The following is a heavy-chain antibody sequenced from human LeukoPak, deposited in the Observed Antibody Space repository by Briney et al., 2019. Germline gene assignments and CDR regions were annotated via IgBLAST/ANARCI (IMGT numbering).Heavy chain of an antibody. V-gene: IGHV1-69*04. D-gene: IGHD3-3*01. CDR2: IIPILGIA. J-gene: IGHJ4*02. CDR1: GGTFSSYA. CDR3: ARVAQRYYGDYFDY. Sequence: SVKVSCKASGGTFSSYAISWVRQAPGQGLEWMGRIIPILGIANYAQKFQGRVTITADKSTSTAYMELSSPRSEDTAVYYCARVAQRYYGDYFDYWGQGTLVTVSS.